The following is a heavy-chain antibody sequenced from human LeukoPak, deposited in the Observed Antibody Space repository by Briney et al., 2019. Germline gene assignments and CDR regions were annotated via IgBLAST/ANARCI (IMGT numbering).Heavy chain of an antibody. CDR1: GFTFSSYG. J-gene: IGHJ4*02. D-gene: IGHD3-10*01. CDR2: IWYGGSNK. V-gene: IGHV3-33*08. CDR3: ARHLNYYLDY. Sequence: PGGSLRLSCAASGFTFSSYGMHWVRQAPGKGLEWAAVIWYGGSNKYYADSVKGRFTISRDNAKNTLYLQMNSLRAEDTAVYYCARHLNYYLDYWGQGTLVTVSS.